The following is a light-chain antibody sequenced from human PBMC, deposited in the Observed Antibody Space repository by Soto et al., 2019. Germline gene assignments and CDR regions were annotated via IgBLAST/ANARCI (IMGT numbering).Light chain of an antibody. CDR3: SSYTSSSTLVV. Sequence: QSVLTQPASVSGSPGQSITISCTGTTSDVGGYNYVPWYEQHPGKAPKLMIYEVSNRPSGVSNRFPGSKSGNTASLTISGLQAEDEGDYYCSSYTSSSTLVVFGRGTKVTAL. V-gene: IGLV2-14*01. CDR2: EVS. J-gene: IGLJ2*01. CDR1: TSDVGGYNY.